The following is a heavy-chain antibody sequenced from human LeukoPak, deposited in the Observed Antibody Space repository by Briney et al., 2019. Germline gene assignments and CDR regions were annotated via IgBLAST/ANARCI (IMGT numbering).Heavy chain of an antibody. CDR3: AREPSGSYLYYFDY. V-gene: IGHV4-34*01. J-gene: IGHJ4*02. CDR1: GGSFSGYY. Sequence: SETLSLTCAVYGGSFSGYYWSWIRQPPGKGLEWIGEINHSGSTNYNPSLKSRVTMSVDTSKNQFSLKLSSVTAADTAVYYCAREPSGSYLYYFDYWGQGTLVTVSS. D-gene: IGHD3-10*01. CDR2: INHSGST.